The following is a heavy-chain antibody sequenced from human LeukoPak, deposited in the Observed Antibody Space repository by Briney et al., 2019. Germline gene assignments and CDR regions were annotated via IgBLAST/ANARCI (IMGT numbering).Heavy chain of an antibody. J-gene: IGHJ4*02. Sequence: GGSLRLSCAASGFTFSCYWMNWVRQAPGKGLVWVSRINSDGSTINYADSVRGRSTISRDNAKNTLYLQMNSLRAEDTAVYYCARSHFYGSGSYQTDDYWGQGTLVTVSS. CDR1: GFTFSCYW. CDR3: ARSHFYGSGSYQTDDY. CDR2: INSDGSTI. D-gene: IGHD3-10*01. V-gene: IGHV3-74*01.